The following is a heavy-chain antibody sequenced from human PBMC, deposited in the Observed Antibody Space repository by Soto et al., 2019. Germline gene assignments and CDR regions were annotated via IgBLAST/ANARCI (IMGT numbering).Heavy chain of an antibody. J-gene: IGHJ5*02. CDR1: GGSISSGGYS. CDR3: ARGGSRSVTTVTNNWFDP. D-gene: IGHD4-4*01. CDR2: IYHSGST. Sequence: SETLSLTCAVSGGSISSGGYSWSWIRQPPGKGLEWIGYIYHSGSTYYNPSLKSRVTISVDRSKNQFSRKLSSVTAADTAVYYCARGGSRSVTTVTNNWFDPWGQGTLVTVSS. V-gene: IGHV4-30-2*01.